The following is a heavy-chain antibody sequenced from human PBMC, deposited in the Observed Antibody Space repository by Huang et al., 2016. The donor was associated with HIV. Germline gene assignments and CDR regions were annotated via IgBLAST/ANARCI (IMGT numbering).Heavy chain of an antibody. CDR2: IYYSGNT. D-gene: IGHD6-19*01. CDR1: VGSISRSSYY. J-gene: IGHJ6*02. CDR3: ARHGRVAGHYYNNMDV. Sequence: LQLQESCPGLVKSSETLSLICTVSVGSISRSSYYWGWIRQPPGKGTEWIGSIYYSGNTYYNPPLKSRVTISVDTSKNQFSLKVNSVTAADTAVYYCARHGRVAGHYYNNMDVWGRGTTVTVSS. V-gene: IGHV4-39*01.